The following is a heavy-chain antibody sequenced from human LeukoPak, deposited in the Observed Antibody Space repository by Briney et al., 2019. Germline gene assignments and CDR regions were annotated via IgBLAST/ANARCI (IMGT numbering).Heavy chain of an antibody. Sequence: GASVNVSCQATLCIFSSYALSWVRQARGQGLEWMGGIISIFGTANYAQKFQGRVKITADKSKSTAYMELSSLRSEDTAVDYCAREGYSSGWFDYWGQGTLVTVSS. CDR2: IISIFGTA. J-gene: IGHJ4*02. CDR1: LCIFSSYA. CDR3: AREGYSSGWFDY. D-gene: IGHD6-19*01. V-gene: IGHV1-69*06.